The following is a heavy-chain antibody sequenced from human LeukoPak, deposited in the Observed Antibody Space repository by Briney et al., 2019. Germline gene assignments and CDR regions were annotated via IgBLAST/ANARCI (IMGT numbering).Heavy chain of an antibody. Sequence: GGSLRLSCAASGFTFNTYWMSWVRQAPGKGPEWVADIKQDGSEKHYLDSVKGRFTISRDNAKNSLYLEMNSLRAEDTAVYYCARERREYSGSYRIFDYWGQGTLVTVSS. J-gene: IGHJ4*02. CDR2: IKQDGSEK. CDR3: ARERREYSGSYRIFDY. D-gene: IGHD1-26*01. V-gene: IGHV3-7*01. CDR1: GFTFNTYW.